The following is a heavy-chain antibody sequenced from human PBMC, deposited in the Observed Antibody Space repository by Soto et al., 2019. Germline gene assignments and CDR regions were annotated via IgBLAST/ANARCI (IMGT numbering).Heavy chain of an antibody. CDR3: GRSNGNYFDY. CDR1: GGSISSYY. J-gene: IGHJ4*02. V-gene: IGHV4-59*08. Sequence: SETLSLTCTVSGGSISSYYWSWIRQPSGKGLEWIGYIYYSGSTNYNPSLKSRVTISVDTSKNQFSLKLSSVTAADTAVYYCGRSNGNYFDYWGRGTLFTFSS. D-gene: IGHD1-1*01. CDR2: IYYSGST.